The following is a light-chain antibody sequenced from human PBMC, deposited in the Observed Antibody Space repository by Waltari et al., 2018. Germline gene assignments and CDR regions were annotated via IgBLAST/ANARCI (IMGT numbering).Light chain of an antibody. V-gene: IGKV1-27*01. CDR1: QDISNF. J-gene: IGKJ4*01. Sequence: DMQMTQSPSSLSVSVGDRVTITCRASQDISNFLAWYQQKPGKVPKFLIYGASSLQSGVPSRFSGSGSGTDFTLTINSLHPEDVGVYYCQKYDSAPHTFGGGTRVDIK. CDR2: GAS. CDR3: QKYDSAPHT.